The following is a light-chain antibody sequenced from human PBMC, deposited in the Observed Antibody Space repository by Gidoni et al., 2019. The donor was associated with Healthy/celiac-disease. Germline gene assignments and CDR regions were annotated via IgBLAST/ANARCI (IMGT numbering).Light chain of an antibody. V-gene: IGLV2-14*03. Sequence: QSALSQPASVSGSPGQAITSSCTGTSSDVGGYTYVDRYPQHTAKAPKLMIYDASNRPSGVSNRFSGSKSGNTASLTTSGLQAEDEAVYYRSSYTSSSTLFGGGTKLTVL. J-gene: IGLJ2*01. CDR3: SSYTSSSTL. CDR2: DAS. CDR1: SSDVGGYTY.